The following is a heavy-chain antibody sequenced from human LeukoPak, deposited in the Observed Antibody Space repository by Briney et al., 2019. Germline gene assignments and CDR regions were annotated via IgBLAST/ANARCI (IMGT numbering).Heavy chain of an antibody. CDR1: GFTFDDNT. CDR2: IAWDGGAT. J-gene: IGHJ4*02. V-gene: IGHV3-43*01. Sequence: GGSQRLSCAASGFTFDDNTMHWGRQAPGKSLEWVSRIAWDGGATSYADSVKGRFTISRDNSKNSLYLQMHSLRTEDTAFYYCAKDFKVAQTLYYFDYWGQGTLVTVSS. CDR3: AKDFKVAQTLYYFDY. D-gene: IGHD2-15*01.